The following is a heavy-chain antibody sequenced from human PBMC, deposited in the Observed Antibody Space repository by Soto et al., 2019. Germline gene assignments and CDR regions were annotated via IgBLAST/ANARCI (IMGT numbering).Heavy chain of an antibody. D-gene: IGHD1-26*01. J-gene: IGHJ4*02. CDR2: IRDKVNNYAT. V-gene: IGHV3-73*02. CDR3: SRGPPVVATDY. CDR1: GFIFSDSA. Sequence: EVQLVESGGGLVQPGGSLKLSCAASGFIFSDSAIHWVRQASGKGLEWIGRIRDKVNNYATGYAASVRGRFTISRDDSKNTAYLQLNSLKIEDTAIYYCSRGPPVVATDYWGQGIMVSVSS.